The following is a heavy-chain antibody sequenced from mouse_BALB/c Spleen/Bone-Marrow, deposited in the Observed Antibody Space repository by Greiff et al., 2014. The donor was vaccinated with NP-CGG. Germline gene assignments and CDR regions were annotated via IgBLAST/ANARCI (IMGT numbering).Heavy chain of an antibody. CDR1: GFNTKDTY. CDR3: ARFGVDY. Sequence: VQLQQSGAELVKPGASVKLSCTASGFNTKDTYMHWVKQRPEQGLEWIGRIDPANGNTKYDPKFQGKATITADTSSNTAYLQLSSLTSEDTAVYYCARFGVDYWGQGTTLTVSS. CDR2: IDPANGNT. V-gene: IGHV14-3*02. J-gene: IGHJ2*01. D-gene: IGHD3-1*01.